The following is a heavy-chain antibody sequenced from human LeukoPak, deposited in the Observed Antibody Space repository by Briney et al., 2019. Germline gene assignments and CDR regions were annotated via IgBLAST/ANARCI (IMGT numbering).Heavy chain of an antibody. V-gene: IGHV4-34*01. CDR2: IHHSGST. J-gene: IGHJ6*03. D-gene: IGHD6-13*01. Sequence: SETLSLTCAVYGGSFSGYYWSWIRQPPGKGLEWIGEIHHSGSTNYNPALKSRVTIAVATSKNQFSLKLSSVTAADTAVYYCARVRAAAGTGYYYYYYMDVWGEGTTVTVSS. CDR3: ARVRAAAGTGYYYYYYMDV. CDR1: GGSFSGYY.